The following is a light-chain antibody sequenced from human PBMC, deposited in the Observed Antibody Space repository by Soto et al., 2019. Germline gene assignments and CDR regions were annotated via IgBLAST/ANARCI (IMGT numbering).Light chain of an antibody. CDR1: QSIRTD. CDR2: DAY. J-gene: IGKJ1*01. V-gene: IGKV3D-15*01. CDR3: QQYNNWPPWT. Sequence: VMTQSPATLSLSPGESATLSCRASQSIRTDLAWYQQKSGQGPRLLIYDAYTRATGIPATFSGSGSGTEFTLTISSLQSEDFAVYYCQQYNNWPPWTCGQGTKVDIK.